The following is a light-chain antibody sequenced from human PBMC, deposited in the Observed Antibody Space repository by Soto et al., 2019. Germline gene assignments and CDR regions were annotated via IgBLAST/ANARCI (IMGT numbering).Light chain of an antibody. CDR3: ASWDDSLVGWV. V-gene: IGLV1-44*01. Sequence: QSALTQPPSTSGTPGQGVTISCSGGTSNIGANTVNWYQQFPGTAPKLLIYTNNQRPSGVPDRISGSKSGTSASLAISGLQSEDEADYYCASWDDSLVGWVFGGGTKVTVL. CDR2: TNN. CDR1: TSNIGANT. J-gene: IGLJ3*02.